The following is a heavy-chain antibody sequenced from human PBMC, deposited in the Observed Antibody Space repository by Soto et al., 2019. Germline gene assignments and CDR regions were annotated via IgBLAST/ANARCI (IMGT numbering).Heavy chain of an antibody. CDR3: AKEPGIAVAGPSWDY. CDR2: ISGSGGST. Sequence: PGGSLRVSCAASGFIFSSYAMSWGRQAPGKGLEWVSAISGSGGSTYYADSVKGRFTISRDNSKNTLYLQMNSLRAEDTAVYYCAKEPGIAVAGPSWDYWGQGTLVTVSS. V-gene: IGHV3-23*01. D-gene: IGHD6-19*01. CDR1: GFIFSSYA. J-gene: IGHJ4*02.